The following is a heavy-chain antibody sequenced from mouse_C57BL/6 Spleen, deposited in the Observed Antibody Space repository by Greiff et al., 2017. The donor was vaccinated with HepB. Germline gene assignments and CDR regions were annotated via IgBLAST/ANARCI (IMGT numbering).Heavy chain of an antibody. V-gene: IGHV1-81*01. Sequence: QVQLKESGAELARPGASVKLSCKASGYTFTSYGISWVKQRTGQGLEWIGEIYPRSGNTYYNEKFKGKATLTADKSSSTAYMELRSLTSEDSAVYFCARLKLDYYGSSYDYFDYWGQGTTLTVSS. J-gene: IGHJ2*01. CDR2: IYPRSGNT. D-gene: IGHD1-1*01. CDR1: GYTFTSYG. CDR3: ARLKLDYYGSSYDYFDY.